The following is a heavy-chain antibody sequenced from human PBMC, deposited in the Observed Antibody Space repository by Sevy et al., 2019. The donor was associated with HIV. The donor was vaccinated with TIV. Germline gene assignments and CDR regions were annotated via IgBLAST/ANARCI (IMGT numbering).Heavy chain of an antibody. CDR3: ARISTVRGKFNWFDP. J-gene: IGHJ5*02. CDR1: GYTFDSYG. CDR2: IGAYNGNI. V-gene: IGHV1-18*01. D-gene: IGHD3-10*01. Sequence: ASVKVSCKASGYTFDSYGISWVRQAPGQGLEWMGWIGAYNGNIKYAQNIQDRVTMTTDASTSTAYMELRSLRSDDTAVYFCARISTVRGKFNWFDPWGQVTLVTVSS.